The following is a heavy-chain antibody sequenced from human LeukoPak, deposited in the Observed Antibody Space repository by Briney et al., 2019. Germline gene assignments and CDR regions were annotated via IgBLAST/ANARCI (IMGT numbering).Heavy chain of an antibody. Sequence: SETLSLTCAVYGGSFSGYYWSWIRQPPGKGLEWIGEINHSGSTNYNPSLKSRVTISVDTFKNQFSLKLSSVTAADTAVYYCARLIGWFDPWGQGTLVTVSS. CDR1: GGSFSGYY. V-gene: IGHV4-34*01. CDR2: INHSGST. J-gene: IGHJ5*02. CDR3: ARLIGWFDP.